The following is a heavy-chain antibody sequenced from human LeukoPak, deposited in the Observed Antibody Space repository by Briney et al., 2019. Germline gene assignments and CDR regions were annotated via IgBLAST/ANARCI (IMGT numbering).Heavy chain of an antibody. CDR2: IYYSGST. Sequence: KPSETLSLTCTVSGGSISSYYWSWIRQPPGKGLEWIGYIYYSGSTNYNPSLKSRVTISVDTSKNQFSLKLSSVTAADTAVYYCARDISYSSSFNWFDPWGQGTLVTVSS. V-gene: IGHV4-59*12. CDR1: GGSISSYY. D-gene: IGHD6-6*01. CDR3: ARDISYSSSFNWFDP. J-gene: IGHJ5*02.